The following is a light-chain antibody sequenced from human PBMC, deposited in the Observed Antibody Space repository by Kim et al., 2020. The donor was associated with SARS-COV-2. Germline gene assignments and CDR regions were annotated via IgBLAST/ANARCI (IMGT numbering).Light chain of an antibody. CDR2: DAS. V-gene: IGKV1-13*02. CDR3: QQFYSYPIT. CDR1: QGISSV. Sequence: AFVGDSVTITCRASQGISSVLAWYQQTSGKAPKLLIYDASNLESGVPSRFSGSGSGTDFTLTISSVQPEDFATYYCQQFYSYPITFGQGTRLEIK. J-gene: IGKJ5*01.